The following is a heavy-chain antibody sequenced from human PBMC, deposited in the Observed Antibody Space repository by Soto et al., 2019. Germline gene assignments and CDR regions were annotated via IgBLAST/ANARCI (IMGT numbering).Heavy chain of an antibody. CDR2: IYHSGRT. Sequence: PSXTLSLTGAVSSGSINSSNWWSWVRQPPGKGLEWIGEIYHSGRTSYDPSLKSRATIALDKSKNQFSLKLNAVTAADTAVYYCARGTTYYYYYYMDVWGRGTTVTVSS. V-gene: IGHV4-4*02. CDR3: ARGTTYYYYYYMDV. D-gene: IGHD4-4*01. J-gene: IGHJ6*03. CDR1: SGSINSSNW.